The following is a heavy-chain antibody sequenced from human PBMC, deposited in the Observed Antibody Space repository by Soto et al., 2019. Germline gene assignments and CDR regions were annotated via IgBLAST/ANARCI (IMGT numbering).Heavy chain of an antibody. J-gene: IGHJ4*02. CDR2: IYWNDDK. Sequence: SGPTLVNPTQTLTLTCTFSGFSLSTSGVGVGWIRQPPGKALEWLALIYWNDDKRYSPSLKSRLTITKDTSKNQVVLTMTNMDPVDTATYYCAHRGPTYYDILTGYHHFFADWGQGTLVTVSS. CDR3: AHRGPTYYDILTGYHHFFAD. V-gene: IGHV2-5*01. CDR1: GFSLSTSGVG. D-gene: IGHD3-9*01.